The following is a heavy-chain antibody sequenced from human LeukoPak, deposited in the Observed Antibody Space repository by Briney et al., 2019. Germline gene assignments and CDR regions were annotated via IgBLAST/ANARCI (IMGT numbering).Heavy chain of an antibody. CDR1: GFTVSSNY. V-gene: IGHV3-53*04. CDR2: IYSGGST. J-gene: IGHJ6*02. Sequence: GGSLRLSCAASGFTVSSNYMSWVRQAPGKGLEWVSVIYSGGSTYYADSVKGRFTISRLNSKNTLYLQMNSLRAEDTAVYYCARGFVGGYDFYYYYGMDVWGQGTTVTASS. CDR3: ARGFVGGYDFYYYYGMDV. D-gene: IGHD5-12*01.